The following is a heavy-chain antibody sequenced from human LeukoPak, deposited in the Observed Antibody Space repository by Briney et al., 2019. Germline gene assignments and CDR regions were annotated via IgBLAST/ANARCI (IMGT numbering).Heavy chain of an antibody. CDR1: GGSISSSSYY. V-gene: IGHV4-39*07. CDR2: IYSSGST. D-gene: IGHD5-24*01. Sequence: SETLSLICTVSGGSISSSSYYWGWIRQPPGKGLEWIGSIYSSGSTYYNPSLKSRVTISVDTSKNQFSLKLSSVTAADMAVYYCASADGYDAFDIWGQGTMVTVSS. J-gene: IGHJ3*02. CDR3: ASADGYDAFDI.